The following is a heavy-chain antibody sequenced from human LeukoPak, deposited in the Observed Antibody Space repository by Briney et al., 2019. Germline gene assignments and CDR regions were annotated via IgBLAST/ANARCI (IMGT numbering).Heavy chain of an antibody. J-gene: IGHJ4*02. CDR3: AKVQPLWGDFDY. Sequence: GGSLRLSCAASGFTVSSNYMSWVRQAPGKGLEWVSAISGSGGSTYYADSVKGRFTIFRDNSKNTLYLQMNSLRAEDTAVYYCAKVQPLWGDFDYWGQGTLVTVSS. CDR1: GFTVSSNY. D-gene: IGHD3-10*01. CDR2: ISGSGGST. V-gene: IGHV3-23*01.